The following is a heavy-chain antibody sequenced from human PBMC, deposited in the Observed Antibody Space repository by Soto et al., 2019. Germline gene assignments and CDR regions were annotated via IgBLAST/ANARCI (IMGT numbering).Heavy chain of an antibody. J-gene: IGHJ6*02. V-gene: IGHV3-9*01. CDR2: ISGNSGSL. D-gene: IGHD6-6*01. CDR3: AKDRYSSSAYYYYGMDA. Sequence: SLRLSCGAAGFRFDDYAMHWVRQAPEKGLEWVSVISGNSGSLGYADSVKGRFTISRDNAKKSLYMQMNSLRAEDTALYYCAKDRYSSSAYYYYGMDAWGQGTTVTVSS. CDR1: GFRFDDYA.